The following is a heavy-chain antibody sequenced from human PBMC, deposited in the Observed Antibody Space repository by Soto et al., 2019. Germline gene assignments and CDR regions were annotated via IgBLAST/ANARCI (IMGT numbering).Heavy chain of an antibody. J-gene: IGHJ1*01. D-gene: IGHD5-18*01. CDR3: ASGIQLWLRRINNGYSG. V-gene: IGHV1-69*12. CDR1: GGTFSTYA. Sequence: QVQLVQSGAEVKKPESSVKVSCKAPGGTFSTYAISWVRQAPGQGLEWMGGIIPMFGTANYAQRFKDRVTITAAESTNTVYMELSSLRSEDTAVYFCASGIQLWLRRINNGYSGWGQGTLVTVSS. CDR2: IIPMFGTA.